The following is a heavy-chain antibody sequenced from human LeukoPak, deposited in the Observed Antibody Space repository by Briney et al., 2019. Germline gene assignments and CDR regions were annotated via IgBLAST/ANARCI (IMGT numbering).Heavy chain of an antibody. V-gene: IGHV4-59*01. CDR1: GGSISSYY. CDR2: IYYSGST. J-gene: IGHJ4*02. CDR3: ARDSNYYDSSGPDFDY. D-gene: IGHD3-22*01. Sequence: SETLSLTCTVSGGSISSYYWSWIRQPPGKGLEWIGYIYYSGSTNYNPSLKSRGTISVDTSKNQFSLKLSSVTAADTAVYYCARDSNYYDSSGPDFDYWGQGTLVTVSS.